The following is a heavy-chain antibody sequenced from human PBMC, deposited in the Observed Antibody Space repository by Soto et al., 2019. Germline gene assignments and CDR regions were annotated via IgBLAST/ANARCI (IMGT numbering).Heavy chain of an antibody. Sequence: ASVKVSCKASGYTFTGYYMHWVRQAPGQGLEWMGWINPNSGGTNYAQKFQGWVTMTRDTSISTAYMELSRLRSDDTAAYYCARAVEQLVLTFDYWGQGTLVTVAS. J-gene: IGHJ4*02. V-gene: IGHV1-2*04. CDR3: ARAVEQLVLTFDY. D-gene: IGHD6-6*01. CDR1: GYTFTGYY. CDR2: INPNSGGT.